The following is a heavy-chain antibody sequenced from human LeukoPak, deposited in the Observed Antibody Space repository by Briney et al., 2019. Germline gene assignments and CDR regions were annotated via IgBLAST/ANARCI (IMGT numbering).Heavy chain of an antibody. CDR3: ARDRVAVAGTGDAFDI. CDR2: ISSSSSYI. Sequence: GGSLRLSCAASGFTFSSYSMNWVRQAPGKGLEWVSSISSSSSYIYYADSVKGRFTISRDNAKNSLYLQMNSLGAEDTAVYYCARDRVAVAGTGDAFDIWGQGTMVTVSS. D-gene: IGHD6-19*01. J-gene: IGHJ3*02. V-gene: IGHV3-21*01. CDR1: GFTFSSYS.